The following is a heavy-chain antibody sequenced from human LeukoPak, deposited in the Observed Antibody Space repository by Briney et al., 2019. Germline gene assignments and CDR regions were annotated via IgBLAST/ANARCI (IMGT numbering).Heavy chain of an antibody. CDR1: GYTFTNHA. V-gene: IGHV1-69*13. Sequence: SVKVSCKASGYTFTNHAMHWVRQAPGQGLEWMGGIIPIFGTANYAQKFQGRVTITADESTSTAYMELSSLKSEDTAVYYCARYGAAGDFYYFDYWGQGTLVTVSS. CDR2: IIPIFGTA. CDR3: ARYGAAGDFYYFDY. D-gene: IGHD2-21*02. J-gene: IGHJ4*02.